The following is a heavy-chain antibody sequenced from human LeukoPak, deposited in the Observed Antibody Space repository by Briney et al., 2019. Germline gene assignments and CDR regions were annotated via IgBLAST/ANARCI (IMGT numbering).Heavy chain of an antibody. V-gene: IGHV4-39*02. J-gene: IGHJ6*03. Sequence: PSETLSLTCNVSSGSITDSNYSWGWIRQPPGKGLEWIGRINYSGTTYYSPSLKSRVTISVNTSRNHFSLKVTSVTAADTAVYYCASLTRSYYADPAGYYPFYYMDVWGKGTTVTVSS. CDR1: SGSITDSNYS. CDR3: ASLTRSYYADPAGYYPFYYMDV. D-gene: IGHD3-22*01. CDR2: INYSGTT.